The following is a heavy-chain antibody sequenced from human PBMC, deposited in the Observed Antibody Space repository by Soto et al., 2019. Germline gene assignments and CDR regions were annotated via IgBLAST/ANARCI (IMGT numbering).Heavy chain of an antibody. CDR3: AREGVVVHGEYFGY. J-gene: IGHJ4*02. D-gene: IGHD2-2*01. V-gene: IGHV3-30-3*01. CDR2: ISYDGSNK. CDR1: GFTFSSYA. Sequence: GGSLRLSCAASGFTFSSYAMHWVRQAPGKGLEWVAVISYDGSNKYYADSVKGRFTISRDNSKNTLYLQMNSLRAEDTAVYYCAREGVVVHGEYFGYWGQGTLVTVSS.